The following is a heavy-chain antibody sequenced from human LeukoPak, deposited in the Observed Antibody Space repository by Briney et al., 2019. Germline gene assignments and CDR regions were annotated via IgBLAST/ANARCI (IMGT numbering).Heavy chain of an antibody. CDR2: ISGSDGST. J-gene: IGHJ1*01. D-gene: IGHD6-6*01. CDR1: GFIFTSYA. V-gene: IGHV3-23*01. CDR3: TKDRYRSSPNRYFQH. Sequence: QSGGFLRLSCAASGFIFTSYAMSWVRQAPGKGLEWVSAISGSDGSTYSADSVKGRFTFSRDNSKNTLYLQMNSLSAEDTAVYYCTKDRYRSSPNRYFQHWGQGTLVTVSS.